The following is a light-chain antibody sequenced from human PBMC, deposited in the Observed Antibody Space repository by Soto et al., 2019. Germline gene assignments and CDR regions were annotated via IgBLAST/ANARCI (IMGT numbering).Light chain of an antibody. Sequence: QSALTQPASVSGSPGQSITISCTGTSSDVGGYNYVSWYQQHPGKGPKLMIYEVSNRPSGVSNRFSGSKSGNTATLDITGLQTGDEADYYCGTWDTDLSAAHYAFGTGTKVTVL. CDR2: EVS. CDR3: GTWDTDLSAAHYA. CDR1: SSDVGGYNY. J-gene: IGLJ1*01. V-gene: IGLV2-14*03.